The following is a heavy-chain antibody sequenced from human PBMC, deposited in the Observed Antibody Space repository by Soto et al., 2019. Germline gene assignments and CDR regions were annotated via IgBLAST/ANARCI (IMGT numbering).Heavy chain of an antibody. V-gene: IGHV3-30-3*01. Sequence: GGSLRLSCAASGFTFSSYAMHWVRQAPGKGLEWVAVISYDGSNKYYADSVKGRFTISRDNSKNTLYLQMNSLRAEDTAVYYCARIAANDAFDIWGQGTMVTVS. CDR3: ARIAANDAFDI. CDR1: GFTFSSYA. CDR2: ISYDGSNK. J-gene: IGHJ3*02. D-gene: IGHD6-6*01.